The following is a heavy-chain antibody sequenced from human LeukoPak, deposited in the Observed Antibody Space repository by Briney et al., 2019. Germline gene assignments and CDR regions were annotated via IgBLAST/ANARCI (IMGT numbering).Heavy chain of an antibody. CDR1: GFTFSDYY. CDR3: ARDTRIQLWLRPDDAFDI. V-gene: IGHV3-11*01. D-gene: IGHD5-18*01. J-gene: IGHJ3*02. Sequence: GGSLRLSCAASGFTFSDYYMSWIRQAPGKGLEWVSYISSSGSTIYYADSVKGRFTISRDNAKNSLYLQMNSLRAEDTAVYYCARDTRIQLWLRPDDAFDIWGQGTMVTVSS. CDR2: ISSSGSTI.